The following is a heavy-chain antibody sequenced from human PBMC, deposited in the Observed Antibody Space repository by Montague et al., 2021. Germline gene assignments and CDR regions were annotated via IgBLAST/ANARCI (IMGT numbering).Heavy chain of an antibody. D-gene: IGHD3-10*01. J-gene: IGHJ3*02. V-gene: IGHV4-4*07. Sequence: SETLSTCSVSGDSISSYEYYWTWIRQPAGRGLEWIGRVCKRGDTNTNPSLRSRLTLSVDTSKNHFSLTLTSVTAADTAVYFCARDSPVVEPWVGEHKGAFDIWGQGTMVTVSS. CDR2: VCKRGDT. CDR1: GDSISSYEYY. CDR3: ARDSPVVEPWVGEHKGAFDI.